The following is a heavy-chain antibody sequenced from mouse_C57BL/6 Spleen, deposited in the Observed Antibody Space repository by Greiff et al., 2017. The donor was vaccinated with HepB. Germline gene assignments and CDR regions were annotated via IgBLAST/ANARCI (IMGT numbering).Heavy chain of an antibody. CDR2: INPGSGGT. Sequence: VQRVESGAELVRPGTSVKVSCKASGYAFTNYLIEWVKQRPGQGLEWIGVINPGSGGTNYNEKFKGKATLTADKSSSTAYMQLSSLTSEDSAVYFCARRATNYWGQGTTLTVSS. D-gene: IGHD3-1*01. CDR1: GYAFTNYL. CDR3: ARRATNY. J-gene: IGHJ2*01. V-gene: IGHV1-54*01.